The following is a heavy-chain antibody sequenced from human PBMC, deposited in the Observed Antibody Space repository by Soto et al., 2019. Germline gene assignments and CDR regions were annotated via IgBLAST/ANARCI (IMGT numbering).Heavy chain of an antibody. CDR1: GFTVISNY. D-gene: IGHD1-26*01. V-gene: IGHV3-66*01. CDR3: ASSGSKPRFDY. CDR2: IYGGGTT. Sequence: GESLKISCAASGFTVISNYMNWVRQAPGKGLEWVSVIYGGGTTYYADSVKGRFTISRDTSKSTLYLQMDSLRAEDTAVYYCASSGSKPRFDYWGQGTLVTVSS. J-gene: IGHJ4*02.